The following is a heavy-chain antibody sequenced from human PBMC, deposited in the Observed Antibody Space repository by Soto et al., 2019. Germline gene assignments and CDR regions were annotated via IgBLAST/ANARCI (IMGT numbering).Heavy chain of an antibody. D-gene: IGHD3-10*01. CDR2: IIPMFGIG. Sequence: QVQLVQSGAEVKMPGSSVRVSCKASGGSFSKYGISWVRQAPGQGLEWMGGIIPMFGIGNYAEKFLGRVTITADESTSTSDTELSSLRSEDTAVSFSARGSRANYFYAMDVCGHGTMITVSS. CDR1: GGSFSKYG. J-gene: IGHJ6*02. CDR3: ARGSRANYFYAMDV. V-gene: IGHV1-69*01.